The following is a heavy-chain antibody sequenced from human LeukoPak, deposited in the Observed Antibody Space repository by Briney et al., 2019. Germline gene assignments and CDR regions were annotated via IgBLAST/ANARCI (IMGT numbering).Heavy chain of an antibody. CDR2: ISAYNGNT. CDR3: ARLGYSYGLYYFDY. CDR1: GDTFSSYG. V-gene: IGHV1-18*01. Sequence: GASVKVSCKASGDTFSSYGISWVRQAPGQGLEWMGWISAYNGNTNYAQKLQGRVTMTTDTSTTTAYMELRSLRSDDTAVYYCARLGYSYGLYYFDYWGQGTLVTVSS. J-gene: IGHJ4*02. D-gene: IGHD5-18*01.